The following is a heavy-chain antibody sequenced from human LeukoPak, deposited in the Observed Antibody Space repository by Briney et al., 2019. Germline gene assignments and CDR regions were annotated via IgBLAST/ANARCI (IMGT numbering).Heavy chain of an antibody. D-gene: IGHD6-13*01. CDR1: GGSISSYY. CDR2: IYYSGST. Sequence: SETLSLTCTVSGGSISSYYWSWIRQPPGKGLEWIGYIYYSGSTNYNPSLKSRVTISVDTSKNQFSLKLSSVTAADTAVYYCARLYSSSWHVWGHEDYYGMDVWGQGTTVTVSS. J-gene: IGHJ6*02. V-gene: IGHV4-59*08. CDR3: ARLYSSSWHVWGHEDYYGMDV.